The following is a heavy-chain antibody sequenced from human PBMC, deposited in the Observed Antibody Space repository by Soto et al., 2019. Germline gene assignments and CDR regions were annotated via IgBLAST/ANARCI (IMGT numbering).Heavy chain of an antibody. CDR3: SRGGGFSGNYL. J-gene: IGHJ4*02. D-gene: IGHD1-26*01. V-gene: IGHV3-74*01. CDR2: IDTDGSTT. CDR1: GFSFSDYR. Sequence: EVQLVESGGGLVQPGGSLRLSCAASGFSFSDYRMHWVRQAPGKGLVWVSCIDTDGSTTTYADSVKGRFTISRDNVKNTLYLQMDSLRAEDTALYYCSRGGGFSGNYLGGQGTLVTVSS.